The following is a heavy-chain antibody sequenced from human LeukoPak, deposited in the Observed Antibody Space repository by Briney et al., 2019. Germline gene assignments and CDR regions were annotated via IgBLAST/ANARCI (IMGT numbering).Heavy chain of an antibody. CDR1: EFTFSSYG. D-gene: IGHD5-24*01. V-gene: IGHV3-23*01. CDR3: AKDHDGYSTTGYFDY. Sequence: PWGSLRLSCAASEFTFSSYGMHWVRQAPGKGLEWVSAISGSGGSTYYADSVKGRFTISRDNSKNTLYLQMNSLRAEDTAVYYCAKDHDGYSTTGYFDYWGQGTLVTVSS. CDR2: ISGSGGST. J-gene: IGHJ4*02.